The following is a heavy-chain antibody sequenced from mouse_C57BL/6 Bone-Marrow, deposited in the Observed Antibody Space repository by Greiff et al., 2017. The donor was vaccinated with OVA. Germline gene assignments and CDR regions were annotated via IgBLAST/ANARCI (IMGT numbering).Heavy chain of an antibody. D-gene: IGHD3-1*01. Sequence: VKLQESGAELARPGASVKLSCKASGYTFTSYGISWVKQRTGQGLEWIGEIYPRSGNTYYNEKFKGKATLTADKSSSTAYMELRSLTSEDSAVYFCAKRIGPAMDYWGQGTSVTVSS. CDR1: GYTFTSYG. CDR3: AKRIGPAMDY. J-gene: IGHJ4*01. V-gene: IGHV1-81*01. CDR2: IYPRSGNT.